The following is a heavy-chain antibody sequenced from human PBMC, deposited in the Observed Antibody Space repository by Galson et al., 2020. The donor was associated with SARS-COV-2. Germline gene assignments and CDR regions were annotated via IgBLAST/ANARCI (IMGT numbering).Heavy chain of an antibody. J-gene: IGHJ4*02. D-gene: IGHD6-13*01. V-gene: IGHV3-7*01. CDR1: GFSFGSYW. CDR3: ARVGGLPGGSSWHEGFDY. CDR2: MKQDGSES. Sequence: TGGSLRLSCVVSGFSFGSYWMSWVRQAPGKGLEWVANMKQDGSESNYVDSVKGRFTISRDNAKNSLSLQMNSLRVDDTAVYYCARVGGLPGGSSWHEGFDYWGQGTLVTVSS.